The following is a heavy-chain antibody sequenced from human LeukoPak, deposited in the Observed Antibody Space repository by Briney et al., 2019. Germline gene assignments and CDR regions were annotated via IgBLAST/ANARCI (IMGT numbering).Heavy chain of an antibody. CDR2: ISGSGDST. Sequence: PGGSLRLSCAASGLTFSSYGMHWVRQAPGKGLEWVSGISGSGDSTNYANSVKGRFTISRDNSKNTLYLQLNSLRAEDTAVYFCAKGRGSANSGSNYWGQGTLVTVSS. J-gene: IGHJ4*02. D-gene: IGHD1-26*01. V-gene: IGHV3-23*01. CDR3: AKGRGSANSGSNY. CDR1: GLTFSSYG.